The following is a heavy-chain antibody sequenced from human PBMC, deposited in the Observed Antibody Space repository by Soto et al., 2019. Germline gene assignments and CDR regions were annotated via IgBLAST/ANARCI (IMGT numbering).Heavy chain of an antibody. D-gene: IGHD6-13*01. V-gene: IGHV4-4*02. Sequence: SETLSLTCAVSGGSMRSNNRWSWVRQPPGKGLEWIGEIFHSGSTNYNPSLKTRVTMSVDTSKNQFSLKLSSVTAADTAVYYCARHWGRGAAGTCYNWGQGTLVTVSS. CDR3: ARHWGRGAAGTCYN. J-gene: IGHJ4*02. CDR1: GGSMRSNNR. CDR2: IFHSGST.